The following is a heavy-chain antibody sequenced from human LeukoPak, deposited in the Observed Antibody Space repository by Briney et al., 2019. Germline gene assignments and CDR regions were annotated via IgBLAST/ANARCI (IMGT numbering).Heavy chain of an antibody. V-gene: IGHV3-30*04. D-gene: IGHD3-10*02. CDR2: ISYDGSNK. J-gene: IGHJ6*04. Sequence: PGGSLRLSCAASGFTFNNYAMHWVRQAPGKGLEWEAVISYDGSNKYYADSVKGRFTISRDNSKNSLYLQMNSLRAEDTAVYYCAELGITMIGGVWGKGTTVTISS. CDR1: GFTFNNYA. CDR3: AELGITMIGGV.